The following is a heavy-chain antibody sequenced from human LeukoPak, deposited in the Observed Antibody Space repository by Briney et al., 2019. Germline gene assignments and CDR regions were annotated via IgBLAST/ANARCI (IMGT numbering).Heavy chain of an antibody. CDR3: AKATYSSQSPGFDY. J-gene: IGHJ4*02. CDR2: IFSGGTT. V-gene: IGHV3-53*01. CDR1: GYSVGSNY. Sequence: GGSLRLSCAASGYSVGSNYMSWVRQAPGKGLEWVSVIFSGGTTYYADSVKGRFTISRDNSKNTLYLQMNSLRAEDTAVYYCAKATYSSQSPGFDYWGQGTLVTVSS. D-gene: IGHD6-19*01.